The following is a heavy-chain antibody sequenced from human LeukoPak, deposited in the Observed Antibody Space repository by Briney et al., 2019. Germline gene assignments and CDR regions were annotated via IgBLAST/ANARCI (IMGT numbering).Heavy chain of an antibody. V-gene: IGHV3-23*01. CDR2: ISGSGGST. D-gene: IGHD3-3*01. Sequence: PGRSLRLSCAASGYTFSSYAMRWVRQAPGKGLEWVSAISGSGGSTYYADSVQGRFTISRDNSKNTLYLQMNSLRAEDTAVYYCAKSLARPTYYDFWSGSEKFDPWGQGTLVTVSS. J-gene: IGHJ5*02. CDR1: GYTFSSYA. CDR3: AKSLARPTYYDFWSGSEKFDP.